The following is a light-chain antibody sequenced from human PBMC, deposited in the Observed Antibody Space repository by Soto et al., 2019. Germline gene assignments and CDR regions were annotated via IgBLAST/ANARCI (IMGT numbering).Light chain of an antibody. J-gene: IGKJ1*01. CDR2: GAS. V-gene: IGKV3-20*01. CDR3: QQYVSSPWT. CDR1: QSVSSSY. Sequence: EIVLTQSPGTLSLSPGERATLSCRASQSVSSSYLAWYQQKPGQAPRLLIYGASSRATGIPDRFSGSVSGTDFTLTISRLELEDFAVYYCQQYVSSPWTFGQGTKVEIK.